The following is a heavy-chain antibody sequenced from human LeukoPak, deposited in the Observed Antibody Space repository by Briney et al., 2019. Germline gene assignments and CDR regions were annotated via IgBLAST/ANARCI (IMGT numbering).Heavy chain of an antibody. V-gene: IGHV3-48*04. J-gene: IGHJ4*02. D-gene: IGHD2-15*01. CDR3: ARGPYCSGGSCY. Sequence: GGSLRLSCAASGFTFSTCSMNSVRQAPGEGLEWISFISSSGRTMYYADSVKGRFTISRDNAKNSLYLQMNSLRAEDTAIYYCARGPYCSGGSCYWGQGTLVTVSS. CDR1: GFTFSTCS. CDR2: ISSSGRTM.